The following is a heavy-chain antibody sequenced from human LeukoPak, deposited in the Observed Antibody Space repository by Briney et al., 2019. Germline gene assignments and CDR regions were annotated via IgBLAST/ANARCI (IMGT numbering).Heavy chain of an antibody. J-gene: IGHJ3*02. CDR1: GDSISSYY. D-gene: IGHD4-17*01. V-gene: IGHV4-59*08. CDR3: ARLPLGDYGDRYAFDI. CDR2: IYYSGST. Sequence: SETRSLTCTVSGDSISSYYWSWIRQPPGKGLEWIGYIYYSGSTNYNPSLKSRVTISVDTSKNQFSLKLSSVTAADTAVYYCARLPLGDYGDRYAFDIWGQGTMVTVSS.